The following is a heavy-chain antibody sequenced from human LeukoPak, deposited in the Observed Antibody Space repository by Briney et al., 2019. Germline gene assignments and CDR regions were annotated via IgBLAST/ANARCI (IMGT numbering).Heavy chain of an antibody. Sequence: GGSLRLSCAASGFTFSSYGMHWVRQAPGKGLEWVAVIWYDGSNKYYADSVKGRFTISRDNSKNTLYLQMNSLRAEDTAVYYCAREKPLGYYFDYWGQGTLVTVSS. CDR3: AREKPLGYYFDY. CDR1: GFTFSSYG. CDR2: IWYDGSNK. J-gene: IGHJ4*02. D-gene: IGHD3-10*01. V-gene: IGHV3-33*01.